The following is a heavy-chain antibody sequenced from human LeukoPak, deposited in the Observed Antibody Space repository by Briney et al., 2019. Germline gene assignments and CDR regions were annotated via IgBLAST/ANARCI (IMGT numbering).Heavy chain of an antibody. CDR2: INHSGST. CDR1: GGSFSGYY. CDR3: ARAKASGYSYGYEGWFDP. D-gene: IGHD5-18*01. J-gene: IGHJ5*02. V-gene: IGHV4-34*01. Sequence: SETLSLTCAVYGGSFSGYYWGWIRQPPGKGLEWIGEINHSGSTNYNPSLKSRVTISVDTSKNQFSLKLSSVTAAGTAVYYCARAKASGYSYGYEGWFDPWGQGTLVTVSS.